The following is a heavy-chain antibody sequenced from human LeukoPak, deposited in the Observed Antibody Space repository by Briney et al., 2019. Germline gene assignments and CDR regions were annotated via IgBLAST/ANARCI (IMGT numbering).Heavy chain of an antibody. CDR2: ISSGSSFI. Sequence: GGSLRLSCAASEFTFTSYTMIWVRQGPGKGLGWVSSISSGSSFIYYADSVKGRFTISRDNAKNSLYLQMNSLRAEDTAVYYCARVYSSSFYFDYWGQGSLVTVSS. V-gene: IGHV3-21*01. J-gene: IGHJ4*02. D-gene: IGHD6-13*01. CDR3: ARVYSSSFYFDY. CDR1: EFTFTSYT.